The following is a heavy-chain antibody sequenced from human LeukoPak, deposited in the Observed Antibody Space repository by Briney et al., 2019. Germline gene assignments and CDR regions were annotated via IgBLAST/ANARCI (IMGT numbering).Heavy chain of an antibody. CDR3: SRGPIQLWVHNGMDV. Sequence: GGSLRLSCTSSGFTLGDHAMTWVHQVPGKGLEWVGFIRSNAYRGTTEYAASVKGRFTISRDDSKNVVYLQMNGLKSEDTAVYYCSRGPIQLWVHNGMDVWGQGTTVTVSS. J-gene: IGHJ6*02. V-gene: IGHV3-49*04. CDR1: GFTLGDHA. D-gene: IGHD5-24*01. CDR2: IRSNAYRGTT.